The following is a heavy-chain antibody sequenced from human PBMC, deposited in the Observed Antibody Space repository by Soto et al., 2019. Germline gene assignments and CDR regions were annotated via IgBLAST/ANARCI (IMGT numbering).Heavy chain of an antibody. J-gene: IGHJ2*01. CDR3: ARSTYCSGGSCYDWYFDL. Sequence: QVQLQQWGAGLLKPSETLSLTCAVYGGSFSGYYWSWIRQPPGKGLEWIGEINHNGSTNYNPSLKSRVTISVDTSKNQFSLKLSSVTAADTAVYYCARSTYCSGGSCYDWYFDLWGRGTLVTASS. CDR2: INHNGST. CDR1: GGSFSGYY. D-gene: IGHD2-15*01. V-gene: IGHV4-34*01.